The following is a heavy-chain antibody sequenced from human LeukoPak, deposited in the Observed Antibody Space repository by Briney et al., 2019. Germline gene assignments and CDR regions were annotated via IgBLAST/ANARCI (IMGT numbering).Heavy chain of an antibody. Sequence: GGSLRLSCAASGFTFSDYYMSWIRQAPGKGLEGVSYISSSGSTMYYADSVKGRFTISRDNAKNSLYLPMNSLRADDTAVYYCANFWSGYSPFDYWGQGTLVTVSS. CDR2: ISSSGSTM. V-gene: IGHV3-11*04. CDR3: ANFWSGYSPFDY. J-gene: IGHJ4*02. D-gene: IGHD3-3*01. CDR1: GFTFSDYY.